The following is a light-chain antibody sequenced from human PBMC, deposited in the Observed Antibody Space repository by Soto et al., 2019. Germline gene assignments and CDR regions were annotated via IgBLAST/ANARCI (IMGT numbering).Light chain of an antibody. CDR3: QQYGSSPWT. Sequence: IVLTQSPGTLSLSPGQRATLSCMASQSVSSSYLAWYQQKPGQAPRLLIYGASSRATGIPDRFSGSGSGTDFTLTISRLETEDFAVYYCQQYGSSPWTFGKGTK. J-gene: IGKJ1*01. V-gene: IGKV3-20*01. CDR2: GAS. CDR1: QSVSSSY.